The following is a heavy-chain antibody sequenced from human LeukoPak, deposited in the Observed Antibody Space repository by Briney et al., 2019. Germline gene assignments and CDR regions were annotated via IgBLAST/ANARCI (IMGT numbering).Heavy chain of an antibody. CDR1: GYTFTGYY. CDR2: INPNSGGT. Sequence: GASVKVSCKASGYTFTGYYMHWVRQVPGQGLEWMGWINPNSGGTNYAQKFQGRVTMTRDTSISTAYMELSRLRSDDTAVYYCARDPSWTGPGYYYYYGMDVWGQGTTVTVSS. J-gene: IGHJ6*02. V-gene: IGHV1-2*02. CDR3: ARDPSWTGPGYYYYYGMDV. D-gene: IGHD6-13*01.